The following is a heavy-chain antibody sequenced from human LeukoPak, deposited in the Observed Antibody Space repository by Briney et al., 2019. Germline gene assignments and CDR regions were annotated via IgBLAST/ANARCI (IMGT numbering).Heavy chain of an antibody. D-gene: IGHD3-10*01. V-gene: IGHV1-8*01. CDR3: ARGFPITMVRGVISRSI. CDR2: MNPNSGNT. Sequence: GASVKVSCKASGYTFTSYDINWVRQATGQGLEWMGWMNPNSGNTGYAQKFQGRVTMTRNTSISTAYMELSSLRSEDTAVYYCARGFPITMVRGVISRSIWGQGTMVTVSS. J-gene: IGHJ3*02. CDR1: GYTFTSYD.